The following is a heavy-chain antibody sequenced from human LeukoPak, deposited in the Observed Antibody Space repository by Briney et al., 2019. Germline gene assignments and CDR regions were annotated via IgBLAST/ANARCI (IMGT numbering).Heavy chain of an antibody. CDR3: AKDGREGELSPTTSPFDF. CDR2: IKSKTDGGTT. D-gene: IGHD3-16*02. V-gene: IGHV3-15*01. Sequence: GGSLRLSCAASGFTFSNAWMSWVRQAPGKGLEWVGRIKSKTDGGTTDYAAPVKGRFTISRDDSKNTLYLQMNSLIPEDTAVYYCAKDGREGELSPTTSPFDFWGQGTLVTVSS. CDR1: GFTFSNAW. J-gene: IGHJ4*02.